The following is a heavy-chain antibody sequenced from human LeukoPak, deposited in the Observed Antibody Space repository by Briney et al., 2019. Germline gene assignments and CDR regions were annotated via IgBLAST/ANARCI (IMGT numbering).Heavy chain of an antibody. CDR3: AKEMVSGSYQFDC. V-gene: IGHV3-23*01. D-gene: IGHD1-26*01. J-gene: IGHJ4*02. CDR2: ISGSGGST. Sequence: GGSLRLSCAASGFIISTYAMRWVRQAPGKGLEWVSGISGSGGSTNYADSVKGRFTISRDNSKNTVYLQMNSLRVEDTAVYYCAKEMVSGSYQFDCWGQGTLVTVSS. CDR1: GFIISTYA.